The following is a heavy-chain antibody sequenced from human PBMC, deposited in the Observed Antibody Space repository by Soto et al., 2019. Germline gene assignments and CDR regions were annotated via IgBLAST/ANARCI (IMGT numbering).Heavy chain of an antibody. CDR3: AKDGRYCSGGSCYPRASFDY. D-gene: IGHD2-15*01. V-gene: IGHV3-30*18. Sequence: QVQLVESGGGVVQPGRSLRLSCAASGFTFSSYGMHWVRQAPGKGLEWVAVISYDGSNKYYADSVKGRFTISRDNSKNTLYLQMNSLRAEDTAVYYCAKDGRYCSGGSCYPRASFDYWGQGTLVTVSS. J-gene: IGHJ4*02. CDR1: GFTFSSYG. CDR2: ISYDGSNK.